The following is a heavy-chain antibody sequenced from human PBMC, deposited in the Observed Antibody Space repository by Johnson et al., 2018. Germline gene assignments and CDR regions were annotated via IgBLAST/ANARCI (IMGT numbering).Heavy chain of an antibody. V-gene: IGHV3-7*01. CDR2: IKQDGSEK. J-gene: IGHJ6*03. CDR1: GFTFSSYW. CDR3: AGDTYYDSRSYGFLVGYYSYMDV. Sequence: VQLVQSGGGLVQPGGSLRLSCAASGFTFSSYWMSWVRQAPGKGLEWVANIKQDGSEKNYLDSVKGQFTISRDNAKNSLFLQMNSLRVGDTAVFYCAGDTYYDSRSYGFLVGYYSYMDVWGKGTTVTVSS. D-gene: IGHD3-22*01.